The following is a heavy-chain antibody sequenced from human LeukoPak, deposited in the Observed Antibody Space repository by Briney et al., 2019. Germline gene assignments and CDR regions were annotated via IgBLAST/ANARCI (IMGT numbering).Heavy chain of an antibody. CDR3: ARAVGYPYYFDY. J-gene: IGHJ4*02. CDR2: ISSIGGST. CDR1: GFTFSSYT. V-gene: IGHV3-64*02. D-gene: IGHD6-25*01. Sequence: GGSLRLSCAASGFTFSSYTFHWVRQAPGKGLEYVSAISSIGGSTYYADSVKGRFTISRDNSKNTLYLQMGSLRDEDMAVYYCARAVGYPYYFDYWGQGTLVTVSS.